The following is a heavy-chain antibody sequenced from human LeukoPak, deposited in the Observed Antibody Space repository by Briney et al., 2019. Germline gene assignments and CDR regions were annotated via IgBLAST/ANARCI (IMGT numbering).Heavy chain of an antibody. CDR3: ARGADTGFDS. Sequence: GGSLRLSCAASGFTFSTYDMHWVRQAAGKGLEWVSGIATTGDSYYSGSVKGRFTISRENAKNSLYLQMNSLRFGDTAVYYCARGADTGFDSWGQGTLVTVSS. V-gene: IGHV3-13*01. J-gene: IGHJ5*01. CDR1: GFTFSTYD. CDR2: IATTGDS. D-gene: IGHD3-22*01.